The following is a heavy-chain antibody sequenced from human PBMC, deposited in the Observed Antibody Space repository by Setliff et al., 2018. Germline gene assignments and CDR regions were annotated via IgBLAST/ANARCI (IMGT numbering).Heavy chain of an antibody. CDR2: ISAYNGNT. V-gene: IGHV1-18*01. Sequence: ASVKVSCKASGYTFSNFGFSWVRQAPGQGLEWMGWISAYNGNTNYAQRLRGRVTMTTDTSTNTAYMELRSLTSDDTAIYYCVRDRHSFVVPPEEAWFDPWGRGTLVTVSS. J-gene: IGHJ5*02. CDR1: GYTFSNFG. CDR3: VRDRHSFVVPPEEAWFDP. D-gene: IGHD2-2*01.